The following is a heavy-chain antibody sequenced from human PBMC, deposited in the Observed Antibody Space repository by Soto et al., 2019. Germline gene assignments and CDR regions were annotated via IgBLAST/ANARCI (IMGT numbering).Heavy chain of an antibody. CDR1: RFIFSDYA. CDR2: IGGSNTDR. Sequence: DVQLLQSGGGLVQPGGSLTLSCAASRFIFSDYAMNWVRQAPGQWLEWVSSIGGSNTDRYYADSVKGRFIISRDNSKNTMHLQMNSLRDDDTAVYYGAKDAVSYNGKWDWFDSWGQGALVTVSS. J-gene: IGHJ5*01. D-gene: IGHD1-26*01. CDR3: AKDAVSYNGKWDWFDS. V-gene: IGHV3-23*01.